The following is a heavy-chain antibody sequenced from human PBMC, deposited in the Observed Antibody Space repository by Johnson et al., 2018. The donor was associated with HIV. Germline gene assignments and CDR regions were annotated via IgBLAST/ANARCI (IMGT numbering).Heavy chain of an antibody. CDR1: GFTFSSYG. D-gene: IGHD6-19*01. J-gene: IGHJ3*02. CDR2: IWYDGSNK. V-gene: IGHV3-33*06. CDR3: AKAGAVAGPGIDAFDI. Sequence: QMQLVESGGVVVQPGRSLRLSCAASGFTFSSYGMHWVRQAPGKGREWVAVIWYDGSNKYYADSVKGRFTISRDNSKNTLYLQMNSLRAEDTAVYYCAKAGAVAGPGIDAFDIWGQGTMVTVSS.